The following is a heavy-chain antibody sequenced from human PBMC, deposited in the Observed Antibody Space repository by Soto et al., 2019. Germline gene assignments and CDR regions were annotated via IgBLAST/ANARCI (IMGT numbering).Heavy chain of an antibody. V-gene: IGHV4-59*08. Sequence: SETLSLTCTVSGGSISSYYWSWIRQPPGKGLEWIGYIYYSGSTNYNPSLKSRVTISVDTSKNQFSLKLSSVTAADTAVYYCARQAVAARSWFDPWGQGTLVTVSS. D-gene: IGHD2-15*01. J-gene: IGHJ5*02. CDR2: IYYSGST. CDR3: ARQAVAARSWFDP. CDR1: GGSISSYY.